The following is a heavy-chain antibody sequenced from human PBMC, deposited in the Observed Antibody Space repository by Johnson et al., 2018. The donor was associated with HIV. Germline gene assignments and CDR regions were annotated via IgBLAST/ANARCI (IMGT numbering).Heavy chain of an antibody. CDR2: INWNGGSS. CDR3: ARGRDGYNLDAFDI. V-gene: IGHV3-20*04. J-gene: IGHJ3*02. D-gene: IGHD5-24*01. CDR1: GFTFDYYD. Sequence: VQLVESGGGVVRPGGSLRLSCAASGFTFDYYDMSWVRQAPGKGLEWVSGINWNGGSSGYEDSVKGRFTISRDNSKNTLYLQMNSLRAEDTAVYYCARGRDGYNLDAFDIWGQGTMVTVSS.